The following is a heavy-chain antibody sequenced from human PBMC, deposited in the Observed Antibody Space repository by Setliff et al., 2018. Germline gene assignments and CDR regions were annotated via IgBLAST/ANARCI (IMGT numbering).Heavy chain of an antibody. CDR3: ARGKSYDFWSGYPNYYYYYMDV. Sequence: SETLSLTCAVYGGSFSGYYWSWIRQPPGKGLEWIGGINHSGSTNYNPSLKSRVTISVDTSKNQFSLKLSSVTAADTAVYYCARGKSYDFWSGYPNYYYYYMDVWGKGTTVTVSS. V-gene: IGHV4-34*01. J-gene: IGHJ6*03. CDR1: GGSFSGYY. CDR2: INHSGST. D-gene: IGHD3-3*01.